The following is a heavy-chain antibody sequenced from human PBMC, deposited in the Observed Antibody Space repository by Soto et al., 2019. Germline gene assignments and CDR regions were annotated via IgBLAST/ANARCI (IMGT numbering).Heavy chain of an antibody. V-gene: IGHV1-69*01. CDR2: LIPIFGAA. J-gene: IGHJ5*02. D-gene: IGHD6-6*01. Sequence: QVKLGQSGAEVRKPGSSVKVSCKFSGGTFTNYVIGWRRQAPGQGLEWMGGLIPIFGAANLAQKFQGRVTITADESTSTVNMELSSLTSEDTAVYYCARGRSSPNFDPWGQGTLVTVSS. CDR1: GGTFTNYV. CDR3: ARGRSSPNFDP.